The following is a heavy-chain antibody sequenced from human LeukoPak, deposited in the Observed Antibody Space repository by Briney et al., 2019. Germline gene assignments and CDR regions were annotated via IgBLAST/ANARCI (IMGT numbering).Heavy chain of an antibody. D-gene: IGHD3-16*01. Sequence: PSETLSLTCTVSGGSISSSTYYWGWIRRPPGKGLEWIGSIYYSGSTYYNPPLKSRTTVSVDTSKNQFSLKLSSVTAADTAVYYCVRGSTLRHYQYWGQGTLVTVSS. V-gene: IGHV4-39*01. J-gene: IGHJ4*02. CDR1: GGSISSSTYY. CDR3: VRGSTLRHYQY. CDR2: IYYSGST.